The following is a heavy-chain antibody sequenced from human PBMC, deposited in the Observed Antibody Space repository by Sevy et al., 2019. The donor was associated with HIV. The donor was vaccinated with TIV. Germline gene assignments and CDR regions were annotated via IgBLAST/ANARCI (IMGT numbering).Heavy chain of an antibody. D-gene: IGHD3-10*01. CDR3: VRRGVDAYNVYFDL. V-gene: IGHV3-21*05. CDR2: ISTGTDHI. Sequence: GESLKISCTASGFTFSAYSMNWVRQAPGKGLEWLSYISTGTDHIYYADSAKGRFTISRDDAKKSVYLEMKSLRDQDTALYYCVRRGVDAYNVYFDLWGQGTLVIVSS. J-gene: IGHJ4*02. CDR1: GFTFSAYS.